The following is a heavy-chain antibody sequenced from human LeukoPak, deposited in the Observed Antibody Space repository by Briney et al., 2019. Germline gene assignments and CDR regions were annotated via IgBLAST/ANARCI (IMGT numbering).Heavy chain of an antibody. D-gene: IGHD2-21*02. Sequence: SVTVSCEASGFTFTSSAMQRVRQARGQRLEWIGWIVVGSGNTNYAQKFQERVTITRDMSTSTAYMELSSLRSEDTAVYYCAADRVVTAMEGNYYYYMDVWGKGTTVTVSS. J-gene: IGHJ6*03. V-gene: IGHV1-58*02. CDR2: IVVGSGNT. CDR3: AADRVVTAMEGNYYYYMDV. CDR1: GFTFTSSA.